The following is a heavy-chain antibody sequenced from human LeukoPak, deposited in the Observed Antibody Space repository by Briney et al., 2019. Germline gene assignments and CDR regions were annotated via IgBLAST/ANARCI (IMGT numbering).Heavy chain of an antibody. CDR3: ATDPSSY. J-gene: IGHJ4*02. CDR2: IEDKAYGGTT. Sequence: GRSLRLSCAASGFTFNNAWMSWVRQAPGKGLEWIGRIEDKAYGGTTDYAAPVKGRFTISRDDSKNTLYLQMSSLKTEDTAVYYCATDPSSYWGQGTLVTVSS. V-gene: IGHV3-15*04. CDR1: GFTFNNAW.